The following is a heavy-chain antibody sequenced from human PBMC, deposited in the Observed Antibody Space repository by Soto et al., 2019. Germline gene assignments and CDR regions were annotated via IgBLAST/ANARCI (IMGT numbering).Heavy chain of an antibody. Sequence: QVQLVESGGGVVQPGRSLRLSCAASGFTFSSYGMHWVRQAPGKGLEWVAVIWYDGSNKYYVDSVKGRFTISRDNAKNSLYLQMNSLRAEDTAVYYCARDRRGFLEWLLSDYYYYGMDVWGQGTTVTVSS. D-gene: IGHD3-3*01. CDR3: ARDRRGFLEWLLSDYYYYGMDV. J-gene: IGHJ6*02. CDR2: IWYDGSNK. CDR1: GFTFSSYG. V-gene: IGHV3-33*01.